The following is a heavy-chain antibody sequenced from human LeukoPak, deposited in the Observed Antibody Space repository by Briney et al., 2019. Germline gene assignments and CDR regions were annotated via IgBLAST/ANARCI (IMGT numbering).Heavy chain of an antibody. CDR2: FYYTGRT. Sequence: SETLSLTCTVSGDSISSSSYYWDWIRQPPGKGLEWIGTFYYTGRTYYNPSLKSRVTISVDTSKNQFSLKLSSVTAADSAVYFCARRVVRGFAGFDPRGQGSLVTVSS. D-gene: IGHD3-10*01. J-gene: IGHJ5*02. CDR3: ARRVVRGFAGFDP. V-gene: IGHV4-39*01. CDR1: GDSISSSSYY.